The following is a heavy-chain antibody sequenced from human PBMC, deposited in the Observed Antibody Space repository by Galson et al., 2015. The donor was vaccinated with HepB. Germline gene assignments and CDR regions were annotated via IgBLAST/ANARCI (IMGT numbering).Heavy chain of an antibody. V-gene: IGHV3-30*04. CDR1: GFTFSSYA. CDR3: AGAVARDAFDI. CDR2: ISYDGSNK. J-gene: IGHJ3*02. Sequence: SLRLSCAASGFTFSSYAMHWVRQAPGKGLEWVAVISYDGSNKYYADSVKGRFTISRDNSKNTLYLQMNSLRAEDTAVYYCAGAVARDAFDIWGQGTMVTVSS. D-gene: IGHD2-15*01.